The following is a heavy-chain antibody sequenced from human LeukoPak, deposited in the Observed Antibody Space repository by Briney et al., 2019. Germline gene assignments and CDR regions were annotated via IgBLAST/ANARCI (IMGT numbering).Heavy chain of an antibody. Sequence: GGSLRLSCAASGFTFSTYWMHWVRQAPGKGLSWVSRINSDGSSATYADSVKGRFNISRDNAKNTLYLQMNSLRVEDTAVYYCASHRVVRGVFDPWGQGTLVTVSS. CDR1: GFTFSTYW. V-gene: IGHV3-74*01. CDR3: ASHRVVRGVFDP. D-gene: IGHD3-10*01. CDR2: INSDGSSA. J-gene: IGHJ5*02.